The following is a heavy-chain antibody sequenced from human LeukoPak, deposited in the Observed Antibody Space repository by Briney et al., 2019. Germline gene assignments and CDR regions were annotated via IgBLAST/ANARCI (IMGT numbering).Heavy chain of an antibody. V-gene: IGHV4-39*02. D-gene: IGHD3-22*01. CDR2: IYYSGST. J-gene: IGHJ3*02. CDR1: GGSISSSSYY. CDR3: ARDHHARRITMIVVVPLRAFDI. Sequence: SETLSLTCTVSGGSISSSSYYWGWIRQPPGKGLEWIGSIYYSGSTYYNPSLKSRVTISVDTSKNQFSLKLSSVTAADTAVYYCARDHHARRITMIVVVPLRAFDIWGQGTMVTVSS.